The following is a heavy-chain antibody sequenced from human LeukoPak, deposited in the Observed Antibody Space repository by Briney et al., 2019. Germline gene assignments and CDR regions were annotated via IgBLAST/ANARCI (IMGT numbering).Heavy chain of an antibody. J-gene: IGHJ6*03. V-gene: IGHV3-53*01. Sequence: GGSLRLSCAASGFTVSSNYMSWVRQAPGKGLEWVSVIYSGGSTYYADSVKGRFTISRDNSKNTLYLQMNSLRAEDTAVYYCARDRGGAAGPYYYMDVWGKGTTVTVSS. CDR3: ARDRGGAAGPYYYMDV. CDR1: GFTVSSNY. D-gene: IGHD6-13*01. CDR2: IYSGGST.